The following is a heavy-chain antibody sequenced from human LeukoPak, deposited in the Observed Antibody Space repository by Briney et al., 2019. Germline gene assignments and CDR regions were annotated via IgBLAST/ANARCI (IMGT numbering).Heavy chain of an antibody. V-gene: IGHV3-21*01. CDR1: GFTFSSSS. D-gene: IGHD6-6*01. CDR2: ISSSSSYI. CDR3: AKYNRVYGLDV. Sequence: GGSLRLSCAASGFTFSSSSMNRVRQAPGKGLEWVSSISSSSSYIYYADSLKGRFTISRDNAKNSLYLEMNSLRADDTAVYYCAKYNRVYGLDVWGQGTTVTVSS. J-gene: IGHJ6*02.